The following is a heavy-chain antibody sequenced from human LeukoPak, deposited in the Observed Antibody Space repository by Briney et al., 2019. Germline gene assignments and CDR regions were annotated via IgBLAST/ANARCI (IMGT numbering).Heavy chain of an antibody. CDR3: TTDPQGGYYDSSGYYGN. J-gene: IGHJ4*02. CDR2: INWNGGST. Sequence: PGGSLRLSCAASGSTFDDYGMSWVRQAPGKGLEWVSGINWNGGSTGYADSVKGRFTISRDNAKNSLYLQMNSLRAEDTALYYCTTDPQGGYYDSSGYYGNWGQGTLVTVSS. CDR1: GSTFDDYG. V-gene: IGHV3-20*04. D-gene: IGHD3-22*01.